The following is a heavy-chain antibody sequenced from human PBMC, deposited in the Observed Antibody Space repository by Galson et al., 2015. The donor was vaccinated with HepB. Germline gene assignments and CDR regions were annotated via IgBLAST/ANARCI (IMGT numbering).Heavy chain of an antibody. CDR1: GFTFSSYG. Sequence: SLRLSCAASGFTFSSYGMHWVRQAPGKGLEWVAVISYDGSNKYYADSVKGRFTISRDNSKNTLYLQMNSLRAEDTAVYYCAKGGVWSYYDSSGYYGDAFDIWGQGTMVTVSS. CDR2: ISYDGSNK. V-gene: IGHV3-30*18. D-gene: IGHD3-22*01. CDR3: AKGGVWSYYDSSGYYGDAFDI. J-gene: IGHJ3*02.